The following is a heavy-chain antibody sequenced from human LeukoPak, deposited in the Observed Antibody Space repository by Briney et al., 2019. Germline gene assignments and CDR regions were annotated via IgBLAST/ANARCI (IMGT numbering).Heavy chain of an antibody. J-gene: IGHJ6*03. Sequence: SETLSLTCTVSDGSISSSSYYWGWIRQPPGKGLEWIGNIYYSGSTYYNPSLKSRVTISVDTSKNQLSLKLSSVTAADTAVYYCARQLRGWYYYYMDVWGKGTTVTISS. V-gene: IGHV4-39*01. CDR3: ARQLRGWYYYYMDV. D-gene: IGHD2-21*01. CDR1: DGSISSSSYY. CDR2: IYYSGST.